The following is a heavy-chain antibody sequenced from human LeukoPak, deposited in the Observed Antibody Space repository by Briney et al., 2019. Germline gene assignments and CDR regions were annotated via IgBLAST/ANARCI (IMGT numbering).Heavy chain of an antibody. V-gene: IGHV3-21*01. CDR1: GFTFSSYS. Sequence: GGSLRLSCAASGFTFSSYSMNWVRQAPGKGLEWVSSISGSSSHMYYADSVKGRFTISRDNAKNSLYLQMNSLRAEDTAVYYCARGRGLPGPLDYWGQGTLVTVSS. D-gene: IGHD3-10*01. CDR2: ISGSSSHM. CDR3: ARGRGLPGPLDY. J-gene: IGHJ4*02.